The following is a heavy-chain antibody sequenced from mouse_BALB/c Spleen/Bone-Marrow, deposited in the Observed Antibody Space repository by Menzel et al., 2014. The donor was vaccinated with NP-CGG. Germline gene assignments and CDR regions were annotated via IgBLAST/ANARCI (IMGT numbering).Heavy chain of an antibody. V-gene: IGHV1-69*02. D-gene: IGHD2-4*01. J-gene: IGHJ4*01. CDR1: GYTFTSYW. CDR2: IYPSDSYT. Sequence: QVQLQQPGAELVRPGASVKLSCKASGYTFTSYWINWVKQRPGQGLEWIGNIYPSDSYTNYNQKFKDKASLTVDKSSSTAYMQLSSPTSEDSAVYYCTRSGDYDDAMDYWGQGTSVTVSS. CDR3: TRSGDYDDAMDY.